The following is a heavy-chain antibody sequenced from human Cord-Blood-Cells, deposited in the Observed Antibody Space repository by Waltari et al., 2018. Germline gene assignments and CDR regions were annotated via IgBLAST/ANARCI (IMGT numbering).Heavy chain of an antibody. CDR3: ARSVEMATIFDY. CDR1: GGSISSHY. D-gene: IGHD5-12*01. Sequence: QVQLQESGPGLVKPSETLSLTCTVSGGSISSHYWSWTRQPPGKGLEWIGYIYYSGSTNYNPSLKSRVTISVDTSKNQFSLKLSSVTAADTAVYYCARSVEMATIFDYWGQGTLVTVSS. J-gene: IGHJ4*02. CDR2: IYYSGST. V-gene: IGHV4-59*11.